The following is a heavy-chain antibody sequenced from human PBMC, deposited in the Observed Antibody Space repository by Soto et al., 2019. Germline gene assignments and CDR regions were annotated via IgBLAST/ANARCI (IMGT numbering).Heavy chain of an antibody. CDR3: AKDRPRRTSGYFFDY. CDR2: IIPIFGTA. Sequence: SSVKVSCKASGGTFSSYAISWVRQAPGQGLEWMGGIIPIFGTANYAQKFQGRVTITADESTSTAYMELNSLRAEDTALYYCAKDRPRRTSGYFFDYWGQGTPVTVSS. J-gene: IGHJ4*02. V-gene: IGHV1-69*13. D-gene: IGHD1-1*01. CDR1: GGTFSSYA.